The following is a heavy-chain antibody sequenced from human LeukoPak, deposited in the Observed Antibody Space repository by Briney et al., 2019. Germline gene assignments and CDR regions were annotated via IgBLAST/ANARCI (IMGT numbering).Heavy chain of an antibody. J-gene: IGHJ4*02. CDR3: ARAPRPTVVTLYYFDY. D-gene: IGHD4-23*01. CDR2: ISSSGSTI. Sequence: VGSLRLSCAASGFTFSDYYMSWIRQAPGEGLEWVSYISSSGSTIYYADSVKGRFTISRDNAKNSLYLQMNSLRAEDTAVYYCARAPRPTVVTLYYFDYWGQGTLVTVSS. V-gene: IGHV3-11*01. CDR1: GFTFSDYY.